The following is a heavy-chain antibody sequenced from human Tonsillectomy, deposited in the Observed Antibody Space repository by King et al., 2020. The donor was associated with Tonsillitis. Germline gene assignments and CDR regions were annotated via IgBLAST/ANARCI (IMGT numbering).Heavy chain of an antibody. CDR1: GYTFTGYY. D-gene: IGHD3-3*01. CDR2: INPNSGGT. CDR3: ASDFWSGYHLAAFDI. Sequence: QLVQSGAEVKKPGASVKVSCKASGYTFTGYYMHWVRQAPGQGLEWMGWINPNSGGTNYAQKFQGRVTMTRDTSISTAYMELSRLRSDDTAVYYCASDFWSGYHLAAFDIWGQGTMVTVSS. J-gene: IGHJ3*02. V-gene: IGHV1-2*02.